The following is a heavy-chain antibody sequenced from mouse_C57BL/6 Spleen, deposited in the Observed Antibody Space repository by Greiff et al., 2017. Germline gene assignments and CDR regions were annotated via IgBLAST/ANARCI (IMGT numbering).Heavy chain of an antibody. CDR1: GFSFNTYA. CDR3: VRGNYVFYYYAMDY. D-gene: IGHD1-1*01. J-gene: IGHJ4*01. Sequence: EVKLVESGGGLVQPKGSLKLSCAASGFSFNTYAMNWVRQAPGKGLEWFARIRSKSNNYATYYADSVKDRFTISRYGSESMLHLQMNNLKTADTDMDDCVRGNYVFYYYAMDYWGQGTSVTVSS. CDR2: IRSKSNNYAT. V-gene: IGHV10-1*01.